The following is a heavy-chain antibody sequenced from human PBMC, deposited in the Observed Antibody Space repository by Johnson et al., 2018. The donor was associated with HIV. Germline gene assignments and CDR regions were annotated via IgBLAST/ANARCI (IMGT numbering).Heavy chain of an antibody. V-gene: IGHV3-30-3*01. Sequence: QVQLVESGGGVVQPGRSLRLSCAASGFTFSSYAMHWVRQAPGKGLEWVAVISYDGSNNYYADSVKGRFTSPRDNSKNTPGRQMNSLRAEDTAVYYCARDFPSPLDAFDIWGQGTMVTVSS. CDR1: GFTFSSYA. J-gene: IGHJ3*02. CDR2: ISYDGSNN. CDR3: ARDFPSPLDAFDI.